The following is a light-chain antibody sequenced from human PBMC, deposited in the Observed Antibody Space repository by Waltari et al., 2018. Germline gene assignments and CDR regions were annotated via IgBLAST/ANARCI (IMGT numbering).Light chain of an antibody. CDR2: DAS. J-gene: IGKJ1*01. CDR3: QKYGTLPAT. V-gene: IGKV3-20*01. Sequence: ELVLTQSPGTLSLSPGERATLSCRASQSVTRFLAWYQQKPGQAPRLLIYDASTRVTGIPDRFSGSGSGTDFSLTISRLEPEDFAVYYCQKYGTLPATFGQGTKVEVK. CDR1: QSVTRF.